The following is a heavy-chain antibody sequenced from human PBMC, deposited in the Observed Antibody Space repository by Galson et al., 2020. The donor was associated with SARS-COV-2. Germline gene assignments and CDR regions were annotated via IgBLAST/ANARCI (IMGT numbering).Heavy chain of an antibody. Sequence: GESLKISCAASGFTFSSYSMNWVRQAPGKGLEWVSYISSSSSTIYHSDPLKGRFTIPRDNAKNSLYLQMNSLRAEDTAVYYCASQSEVLLWFGELLHAFDIWGQGTMVTVSS. CDR3: ASQSEVLLWFGELLHAFDI. CDR2: ISSSSSTI. CDR1: GFTFSSYS. D-gene: IGHD3-10*01. J-gene: IGHJ3*02. V-gene: IGHV3-48*01.